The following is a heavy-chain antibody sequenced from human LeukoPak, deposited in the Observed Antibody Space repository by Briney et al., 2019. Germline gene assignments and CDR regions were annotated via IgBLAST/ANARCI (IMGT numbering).Heavy chain of an antibody. J-gene: IGHJ3*02. D-gene: IGHD2-2*01. CDR3: AKDVVEVGIVVVPAAPAEAFDI. Sequence: GSLRLSCAASGFTFSSYAMSWVRQAPGKGLEWVSAISGSGGSTYYADSVKGRFTISRDNSKNTLYLQMNSLRAEDTAVYYCAKDVVEVGIVVVPAAPAEAFDIWGQGTMVTVSS. CDR1: GFTFSSYA. CDR2: ISGSGGST. V-gene: IGHV3-23*01.